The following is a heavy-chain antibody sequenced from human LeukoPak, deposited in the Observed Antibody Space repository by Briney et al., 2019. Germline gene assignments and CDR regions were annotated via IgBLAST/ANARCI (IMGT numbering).Heavy chain of an antibody. Sequence: GGSLRLSCAASGFTFSSYAMSWVRQAPGKGLEGVSAISGSGGSTYYADSVKGRFTISRDNSKNTLYLQMNSLRAEDTAVYYCAKAEGGLVVPAVDWFDPWGQGTLVTVSS. J-gene: IGHJ5*02. CDR3: AKAEGGLVVPAVDWFDP. CDR1: GFTFSSYA. V-gene: IGHV3-23*01. CDR2: ISGSGGST. D-gene: IGHD2-2*01.